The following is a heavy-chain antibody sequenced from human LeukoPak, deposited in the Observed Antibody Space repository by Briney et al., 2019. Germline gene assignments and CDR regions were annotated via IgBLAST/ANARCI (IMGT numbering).Heavy chain of an antibody. D-gene: IGHD3-22*01. CDR2: IYITEGT. Sequence: PSETLSLTCTVSGDSISSYYWNWIRQPAGKGLEWIGRIYITEGTNYNPSLKSRVTMSVDTSKNQFSLKVNSVTAADTAVYYCARAPHYDSSSGDYWGQGTLVTVSS. CDR1: GDSISSYY. J-gene: IGHJ4*02. CDR3: ARAPHYDSSSGDY. V-gene: IGHV4-4*07.